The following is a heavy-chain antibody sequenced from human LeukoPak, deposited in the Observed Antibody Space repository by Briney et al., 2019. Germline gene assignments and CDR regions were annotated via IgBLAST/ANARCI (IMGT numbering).Heavy chain of an antibody. D-gene: IGHD2-8*01. CDR2: IYYSGST. Sequence: SETLSLTCTVSGGSISSSSYYWGWIRQPPGKGLEWIGSIYYSGSTYYNPSLKSRVTISVDTSKNQFSLKLSSVTAADTAVYYCASQDARIVLMVYAPDAFDIWGQGTMVTVSS. J-gene: IGHJ3*02. CDR3: ASQDARIVLMVYAPDAFDI. CDR1: GGSISSSSYY. V-gene: IGHV4-39*01.